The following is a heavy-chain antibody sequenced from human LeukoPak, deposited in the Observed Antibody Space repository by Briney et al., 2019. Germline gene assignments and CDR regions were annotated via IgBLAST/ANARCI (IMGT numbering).Heavy chain of an antibody. V-gene: IGHV3-30*01. D-gene: IGHD1-26*01. CDR1: GFTFSAYA. CDR2: ISYDGSNK. J-gene: IGHJ3*02. CDR3: ARGPGPIAGAKNPFDI. Sequence: GGSLRLTCAASGFTFSAYAMHWVRQAPGKGLEWVAVISYDGSNKYYADSVKGRFTISGDKSKNTLYLQMNSLRPEDTAVYYCARGPGPIAGAKNPFDIWGQGTMVTVSS.